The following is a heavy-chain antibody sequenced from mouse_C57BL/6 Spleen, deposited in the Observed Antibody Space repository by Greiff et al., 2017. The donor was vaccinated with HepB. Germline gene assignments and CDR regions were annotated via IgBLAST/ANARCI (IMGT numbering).Heavy chain of an antibody. V-gene: IGHV1-81*01. Sequence: QVHVKQSGAELARPGASVKLSCKASGYTFTSYGISWVKQRTGQGLEWIGEIYPRSGNTYYNEKFKGKATLTADKSSSTAYMELRSLTSEDSAVYFCARRDQPGYYAMDYWGQGTSVTVSS. CDR3: ARRDQPGYYAMDY. CDR1: GYTFTSYG. CDR2: IYPRSGNT. J-gene: IGHJ4*01. D-gene: IGHD3-3*01.